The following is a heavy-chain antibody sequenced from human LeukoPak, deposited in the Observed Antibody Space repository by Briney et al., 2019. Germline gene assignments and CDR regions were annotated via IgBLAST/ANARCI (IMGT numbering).Heavy chain of an antibody. V-gene: IGHV4-31*03. J-gene: IGHJ4*02. CDR1: GGSISSGGYY. Sequence: SETLSLTCTASGGSISSGGYYWSWIRQHPGKGLEWIGYIYYSGSTYYNPSLKSRVTISVDTSKNQFSLKLSSVTAADTAVYYCAREGIAADGVDYRGQGTLVTVSS. CDR3: AREGIAADGVDY. D-gene: IGHD6-13*01. CDR2: IYYSGST.